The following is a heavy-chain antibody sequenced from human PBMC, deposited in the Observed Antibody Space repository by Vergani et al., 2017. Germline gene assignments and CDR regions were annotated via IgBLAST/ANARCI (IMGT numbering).Heavy chain of an antibody. V-gene: IGHV3-23*01. D-gene: IGHD5-18*01. CDR3: AELYGDDGYSPF. CDR2: ISGSGGST. J-gene: IGHJ4*02. Sequence: VELLESGGGLAQPGGSLRVSCSASGFRVTTYYMSWVRQAPGKGLEWVSVISGSGGSTLYADSVKGRFIISRDDSKNTLYLQMSSLRVEDTAIYYCAELYGDDGYSPFWGQGTLVTVSS. CDR1: GFRVTTYY.